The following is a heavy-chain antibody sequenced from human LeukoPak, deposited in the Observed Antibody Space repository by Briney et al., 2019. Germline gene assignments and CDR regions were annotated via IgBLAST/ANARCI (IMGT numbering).Heavy chain of an antibody. CDR3: VTPTSYYYFDH. Sequence: PGGSLRLSCAASGFTFSSYSMNWVRQAPGKGLEWVSYISSSSSTINYAASVKGRFTISRDNAKNLLYLQMNSLRDEDTAVYYCVTPTSYYYFDHWGQGTLVTVSS. D-gene: IGHD2-21*01. CDR2: ISSSSSTI. CDR1: GFTFSSYS. J-gene: IGHJ4*02. V-gene: IGHV3-48*02.